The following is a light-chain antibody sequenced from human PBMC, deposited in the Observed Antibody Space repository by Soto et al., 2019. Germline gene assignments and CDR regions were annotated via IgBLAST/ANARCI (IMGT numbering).Light chain of an antibody. CDR2: DVS. J-gene: IGKJ2*01. Sequence: EIVLTQSPGTLSLSPGERATLSCRASQSVRSSFFAWYQQKPGQAPRLLIYDVSIRATGTPARFSDSVSGTDFTLSINRLEPKDYAMYYCQQYEDSVLYTFGQGTKLE. V-gene: IGKV3-20*01. CDR3: QQYEDSVLYT. CDR1: QSVRSSF.